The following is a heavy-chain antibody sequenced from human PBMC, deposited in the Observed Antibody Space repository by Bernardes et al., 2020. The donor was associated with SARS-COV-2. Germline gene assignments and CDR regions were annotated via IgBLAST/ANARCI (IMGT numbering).Heavy chain of an antibody. V-gene: IGHV3-74*01. Sequence: GGSLLTSCEASGFILRDSWLHWVRQVPGTGLVWVSRISVDGTTTNYADSVKGRFTVSRDKAKNTLYLQMNNLRVEDTAVYYCGKRAVTGSRWYFDLWSRGALVTVSS. CDR2: ISVDGTTT. D-gene: IGHD6-19*01. CDR1: GFILRDSW. CDR3: GKRAVTGSRWYFDL. J-gene: IGHJ2*01.